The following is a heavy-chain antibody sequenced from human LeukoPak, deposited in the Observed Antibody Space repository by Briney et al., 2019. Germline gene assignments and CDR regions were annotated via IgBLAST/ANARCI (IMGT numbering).Heavy chain of an antibody. V-gene: IGHV4-59*01. CDR3: LRVRLAFGELGYFDF. J-gene: IGHJ4*02. Sequence: PSETLSLTCTVSGGSFTNYYWTWIRQPPGKGLEWIGHIYYSGSTNYNPSLKSRVTISVDTSKNQFSLRLSSMTAADTAVYYCLRVRLAFGELGYFDFLGRAWLVGVSS. CDR2: IYYSGST. D-gene: IGHD3-10*01. CDR1: GGSFTNYY.